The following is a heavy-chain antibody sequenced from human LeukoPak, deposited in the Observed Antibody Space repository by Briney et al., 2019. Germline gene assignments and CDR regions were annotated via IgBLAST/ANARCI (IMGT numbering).Heavy chain of an antibody. CDR2: IKQDGSEK. D-gene: IGHD2-15*01. Sequence: GGSLRLSCAASGFTFSSYWMSWVRQAPGKGLEWVANIKQDGSEKYYVDSVKGRFTISRDNAKNSLYLQMNSLRAEDTAVYYCAKGVGYCSGGSCQQFDYWGQGTLVTVSS. CDR1: GFTFSSYW. J-gene: IGHJ4*02. V-gene: IGHV3-7*03. CDR3: AKGVGYCSGGSCQQFDY.